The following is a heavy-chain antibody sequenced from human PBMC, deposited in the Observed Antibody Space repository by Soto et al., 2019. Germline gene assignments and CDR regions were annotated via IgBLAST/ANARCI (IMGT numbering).Heavy chain of an antibody. CDR2: IYYSGST. J-gene: IGHJ5*02. CDR1: GGSISNYY. D-gene: IGHD6-13*01. Sequence: QVQLQESGPGLVKPSETLSPTCTVSGGSISNYYWSWIRHPPGKGLAWIGSIYYSGSTNYNPSLKSRVTISVDTSKSQFSLRLNSVTAADTAVYYCARSTGTYSSSWFNWFDPWGRGTLVTVSS. CDR3: ARSTGTYSSSWFNWFDP. V-gene: IGHV4-59*01.